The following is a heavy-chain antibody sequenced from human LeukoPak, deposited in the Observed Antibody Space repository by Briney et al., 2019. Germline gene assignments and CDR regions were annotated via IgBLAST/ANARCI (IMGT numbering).Heavy chain of an antibody. CDR3: ARLGSRMIIVGGGFDP. J-gene: IGHJ5*02. V-gene: IGHV4-34*01. Sequence: KPSETLSLTCAVYGGSFSGYYWSWIRQPPGKGLEWIGEINHSGSTNYNPSLKSRVTISVDTSKNQFSLKLSSVTAADTAVYFCARLGSRMIIVGGGFDPWGQGTLVTVSS. D-gene: IGHD1-26*01. CDR2: INHSGST. CDR1: GGSFSGYY.